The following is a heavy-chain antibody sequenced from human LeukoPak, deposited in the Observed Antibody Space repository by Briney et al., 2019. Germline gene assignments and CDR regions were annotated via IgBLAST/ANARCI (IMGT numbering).Heavy chain of an antibody. D-gene: IGHD5-18*01. CDR3: ARSEDTAMGGYYYYYYYMDV. J-gene: IGHJ6*03. CDR2: IKDGGIT. V-gene: IGHV4-34*01. Sequence: SETLSLTCAVYSGSLSGYYWSWIRQPPGKGLEWIGEIKDGGITNYNPSLKSRVTISPDTSKNQLSLRLTSATAADTAVYYCARSEDTAMGGYYYYYYYMDVWGKGTTVTVSS. CDR1: SGSLSGYY.